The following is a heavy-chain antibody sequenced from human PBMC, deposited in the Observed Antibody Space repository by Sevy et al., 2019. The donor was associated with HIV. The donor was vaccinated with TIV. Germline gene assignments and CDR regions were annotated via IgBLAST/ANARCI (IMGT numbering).Heavy chain of an antibody. Sequence: GGSLRLSCAASGFTFSSYAMNWVRQAPGKGLQWVSSIFGDGDITYYADSVKGRFTISRDKSKNTLYLQMHSLRAEDTAVYYCAGGRYDSSGSFDAFDIWGQRTMVTVSS. CDR3: AGGRYDSSGSFDAFDI. J-gene: IGHJ3*02. CDR1: GFTFSSYA. D-gene: IGHD3-22*01. V-gene: IGHV3-23*01. CDR2: IFGDGDIT.